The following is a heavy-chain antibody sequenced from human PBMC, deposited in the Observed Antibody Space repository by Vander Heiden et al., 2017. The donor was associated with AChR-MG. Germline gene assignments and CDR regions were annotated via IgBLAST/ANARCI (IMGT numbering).Heavy chain of an antibody. V-gene: IGHV3-7*01. CDR1: EFTFSNYG. J-gene: IGHJ4*02. CDR2: IKYDGSDK. D-gene: IGHD2-21*01. CDR3: ARFGGQYCGGGYCYFSY. Sequence: EVQLVESGGGLVQPGGSLRLSCATSEFTFSNYGMSWVRQPPGKGLEWVANIKYDGSDKYYVDSVKGRFTISRGNARNSLYLQMDSLRAEDTAVYYCARFGGQYCGGGYCYFSYWGQGTLVTVSS.